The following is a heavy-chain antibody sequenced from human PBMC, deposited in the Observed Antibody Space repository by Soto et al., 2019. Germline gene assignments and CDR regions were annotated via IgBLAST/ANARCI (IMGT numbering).Heavy chain of an antibody. CDR2: IIPILGIA. V-gene: IGHV1-69*02. Sequence: GASVKVSCKASGGTFSSYTISWVRQAPGQGLEWMGRIIPILGIANYAQKFQGRVTITADKSTSTAYMELSSLRSEDTAVYYCARGGPDQERRGASVAYRWFDPWGQGTLVTVSS. CDR3: ARGGPDQERRGASVAYRWFDP. D-gene: IGHD1-1*01. CDR1: GGTFSSYT. J-gene: IGHJ5*02.